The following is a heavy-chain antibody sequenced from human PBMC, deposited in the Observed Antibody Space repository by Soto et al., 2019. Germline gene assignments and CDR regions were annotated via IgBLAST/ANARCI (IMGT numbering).Heavy chain of an antibody. V-gene: IGHV4-4*02. CDR3: AHQTISYTLDV. CDR2: IYHGGAT. J-gene: IGHJ6*02. Sequence: QVQLQESGPGLVKPSGTLSLTCAVSGGSIRGHYWWSWVRQTPGKGLEWIGEIYHGGATYYNPSLNSLVTISTDESKNQLSLKLNPETAADTAVYYCAHQTISYTLDVWGQGTTVTVSS. CDR1: GGSIRGHYW. D-gene: IGHD1-1*01.